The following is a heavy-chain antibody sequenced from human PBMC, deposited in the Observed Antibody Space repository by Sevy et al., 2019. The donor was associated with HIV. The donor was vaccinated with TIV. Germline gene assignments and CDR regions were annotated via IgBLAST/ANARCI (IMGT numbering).Heavy chain of an antibody. CDR2: ISWDGGST. Sequence: GGSLRLSCAASGFTFDDYTMHWVRQAPGKGLEWVSLISWDGGSTYYADSVKGRFTISRDNSKNSLYLQMNSLRIEDTALYYCAKGYCSGGSCYSGVYYYMDVWGKGTTVTVS. CDR1: GFTFDDYT. CDR3: AKGYCSGGSCYSGVYYYMDV. V-gene: IGHV3-43*01. D-gene: IGHD2-15*01. J-gene: IGHJ6*03.